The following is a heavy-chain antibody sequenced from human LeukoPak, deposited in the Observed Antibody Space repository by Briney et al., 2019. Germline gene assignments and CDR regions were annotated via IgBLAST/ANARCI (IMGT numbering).Heavy chain of an antibody. V-gene: IGHV4-59*08. CDR3: ARRVNDDSGSYSLYDFDY. Sequence: SETLSLTCTVSGGSISSYYWSWIRQPPGKGLEWVGYISYIGTTNRNPSLKSRVTISVDTSKHQFSLKLNSVTAADTALYYCARRVNDDSGSYSLYDFDYWGLGTLVTVSS. D-gene: IGHD3-10*01. CDR1: GGSISSYY. J-gene: IGHJ4*02. CDR2: ISYIGTT.